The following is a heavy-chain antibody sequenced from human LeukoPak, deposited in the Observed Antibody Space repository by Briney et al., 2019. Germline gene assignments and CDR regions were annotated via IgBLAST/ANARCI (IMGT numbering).Heavy chain of an antibody. D-gene: IGHD6-19*01. CDR2: VYYSGKT. J-gene: IGHJ5*02. CDR3: ARHEHKAVAGDT. V-gene: IGHV4-39*01. Sequence: SETLSLTCTVSGGSISRSYYYWGWIRQPPGKGLEWVGSVYYSGKTFYSPSLESRVTISVDTSKNHFSLRLISVTAADTAMYYCARHEHKAVAGDTWGQGTLVTVSS. CDR1: GGSISRSYYY.